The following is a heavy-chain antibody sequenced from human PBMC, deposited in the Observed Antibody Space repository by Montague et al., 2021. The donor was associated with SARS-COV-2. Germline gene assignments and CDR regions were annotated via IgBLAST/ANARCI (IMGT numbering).Heavy chain of an antibody. CDR3: ARDRGDIYGGNSAWFDP. CDR2: FYYSGGS. J-gene: IGHJ5*02. CDR1: GASISTGSDY. V-gene: IGHV4-61*03. Sequence: SETLSLTCNVSGASISTGSDYWTWIRQRPGRGLEWIGNFYYSGGSTYNPSLKSRVTISADTSKNLFSLTLKSVTASDTAVYYCARDRGDIYGGNSAWFDPWGQGTLVTVSS. D-gene: IGHD4-23*01.